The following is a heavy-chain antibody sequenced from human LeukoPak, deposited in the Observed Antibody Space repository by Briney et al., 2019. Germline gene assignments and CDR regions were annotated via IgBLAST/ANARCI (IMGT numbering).Heavy chain of an antibody. Sequence: GGSLRLSCAASGFTFSSYAMHWVRQAPGKGLEWVAVISYDGSNKYYADSVKGRFTISRDNSKNTLYLQMNSLRAEDTAVYYCAKGGIPGGFDPWGQGTLVTVSS. V-gene: IGHV3-30-3*01. CDR2: ISYDGSNK. D-gene: IGHD2-15*01. J-gene: IGHJ5*02. CDR1: GFTFSSYA. CDR3: AKGGIPGGFDP.